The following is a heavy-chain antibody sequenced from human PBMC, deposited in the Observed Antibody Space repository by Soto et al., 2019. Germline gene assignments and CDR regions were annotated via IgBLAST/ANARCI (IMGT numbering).Heavy chain of an antibody. Sequence: SVKVSCKASVGTFSSYAISWVRQAPGQGLEWMGGIIPIFGTANYAQKFQGRVTITADESTSTAYMELSSLRSEDTAVYYCARTVVVVAAKAPYFDYWGQGTMVTVSS. D-gene: IGHD2-15*01. CDR3: ARTVVVVAAKAPYFDY. CDR1: VGTFSSYA. CDR2: IIPIFGTA. V-gene: IGHV1-69*13. J-gene: IGHJ4*03.